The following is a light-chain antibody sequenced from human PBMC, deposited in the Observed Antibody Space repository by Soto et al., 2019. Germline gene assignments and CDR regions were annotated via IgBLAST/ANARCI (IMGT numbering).Light chain of an antibody. CDR1: QSVSSN. V-gene: IGKV3-15*01. Sequence: IVMTQSPATLSVSPGERATLSCRASQSVSSNLAWYQQKPGQAPRLLIYGASTRATGIPARFGGSGSGTEFTLTISSLQSEDFAVYYCQQYNNWPLTFGGGTKVDNK. CDR2: GAS. J-gene: IGKJ4*01. CDR3: QQYNNWPLT.